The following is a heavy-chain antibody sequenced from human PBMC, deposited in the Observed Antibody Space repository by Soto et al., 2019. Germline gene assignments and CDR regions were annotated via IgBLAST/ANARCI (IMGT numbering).Heavy chain of an antibody. CDR1: GYSFTSYW. CDR2: IYPGDSDT. Sequence: GESLKISCKGSGYSFTSYWIGWVRQMPGKGLEWMGIIYPGDSDTRYSPSFQGQVTISADKSISTAYLQWSSLKASDTAMYYCARNLRHGSGSYWIGAYYYYMDVWGKGTTVTVSS. J-gene: IGHJ6*03. D-gene: IGHD3-10*01. V-gene: IGHV5-51*01. CDR3: ARNLRHGSGSYWIGAYYYYMDV.